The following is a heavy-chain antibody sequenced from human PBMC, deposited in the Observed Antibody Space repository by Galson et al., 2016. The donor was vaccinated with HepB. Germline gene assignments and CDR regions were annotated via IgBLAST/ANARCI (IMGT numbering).Heavy chain of an antibody. J-gene: IGHJ5*02. D-gene: IGHD3-3*01. Sequence: SETLSLTCTVSGGSVSSGSYYWSWIRQPPGKGLEWIGYIYYSGSTNYNPSLKSRVTISVDTSKNQFSLKLSSVTAADTAVYYCARASQYDFWSGYWMVGNWFDPWGQGTLVTVSS. CDR2: IYYSGST. CDR3: ARASQYDFWSGYWMVGNWFDP. CDR1: GGSVSSGSYY. V-gene: IGHV4-61*01.